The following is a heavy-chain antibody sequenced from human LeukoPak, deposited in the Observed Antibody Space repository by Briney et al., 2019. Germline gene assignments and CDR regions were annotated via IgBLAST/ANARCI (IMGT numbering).Heavy chain of an antibody. Sequence: ASVKVSCTVSGYTLTELSMHWVRQAPGKGLEWMGGFDPEDGETIYAQKFQGRVTMTEDTSTDTAYMELSSLRSEDTAVYYCATLSLVGGVTDYWGQGTLVTVSS. J-gene: IGHJ4*02. CDR2: FDPEDGET. CDR1: GYTLTELS. CDR3: ATLSLVGGVTDY. D-gene: IGHD3-16*01. V-gene: IGHV1-24*01.